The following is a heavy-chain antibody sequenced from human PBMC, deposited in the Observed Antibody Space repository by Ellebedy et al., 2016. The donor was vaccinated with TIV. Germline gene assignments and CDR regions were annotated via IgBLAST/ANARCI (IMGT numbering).Heavy chain of an antibody. CDR2: INQDGSRI. V-gene: IGHV3-7*03. CDR1: GFTFNSYW. J-gene: IGHJ6*02. D-gene: IGHD5-12*01. Sequence: GGSLRLSCAASGFTFNSYWMSWVCQAPGKGLEWVANINQDGSRIYYVDSVKGRFTISRDNAKNSVFLRMNTLRVEDTAVYHCARDGAYGDYSPGYYGMDVWGQGTTVTVSS. CDR3: ARDGAYGDYSPGYYGMDV.